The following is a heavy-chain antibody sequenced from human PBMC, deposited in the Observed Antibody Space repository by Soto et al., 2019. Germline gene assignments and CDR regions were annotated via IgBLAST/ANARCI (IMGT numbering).Heavy chain of an antibody. Sequence: PSDTLSLTCTVSGRSISSYYWSWIRQPPGKGLEWIGYIYYSGSTNYNPSLKSRVTISVDTSKNQFSLKLSSVTAADTAVYYCAREGVTPTYYSYCGMDVWGQGTAVTVSS. CDR3: AREGVTPTYYSYCGMDV. CDR1: GRSISSYY. D-gene: IGHD5-18*01. J-gene: IGHJ6*02. CDR2: IYYSGST. V-gene: IGHV4-59*01.